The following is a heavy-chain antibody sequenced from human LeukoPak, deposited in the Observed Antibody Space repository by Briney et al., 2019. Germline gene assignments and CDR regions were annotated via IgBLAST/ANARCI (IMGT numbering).Heavy chain of an antibody. Sequence: GGSLRLSCLASGFTASSNYMSWVRQAPGKGLEWVSVIYSAGNTYYADSVKGRFTISRHNSENTLYPHMNSLRVEDTAVYFCARGGTPGYSSGRIDYWGQGTLVTVSS. CDR1: GFTASSNY. J-gene: IGHJ4*02. CDR2: IYSAGNT. CDR3: ARGGTPGYSSGRIDY. V-gene: IGHV3-53*04. D-gene: IGHD6-19*01.